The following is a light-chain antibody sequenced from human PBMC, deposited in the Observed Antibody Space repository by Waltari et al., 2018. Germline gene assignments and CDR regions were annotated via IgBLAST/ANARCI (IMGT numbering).Light chain of an antibody. CDR1: QSISSW. CDR3: QQYYTVSRT. Sequence: DIQMTQSPSSLSASVGDRVTITCRASQSISSWLAWYQKKPGKAPKCLIYKASNLQDRVPSRFSGSGSGTEFTLTISSLQAEDVAVYYCQQYYTVSRTFGQGTRVEIK. V-gene: IGKV1-5*03. J-gene: IGKJ1*01. CDR2: KAS.